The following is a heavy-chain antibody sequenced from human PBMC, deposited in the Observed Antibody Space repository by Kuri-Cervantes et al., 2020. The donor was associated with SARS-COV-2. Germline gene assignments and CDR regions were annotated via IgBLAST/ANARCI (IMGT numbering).Heavy chain of an antibody. CDR2: INHSGST. Sequence: ESLKISCAVYGGSFSGYYWSWIRQPPGKGLEWIGEINHSGSTNYNPSLKSRVTISVDTSKNQFSLKLNSVTAADTGVYYCARGVVRNKMIVVVFTGTEYYFDSWGQGTLVTVSS. CDR3: ARGVVRNKMIVVVFTGTEYYFDS. D-gene: IGHD3-22*01. CDR1: GGSFSGYY. J-gene: IGHJ4*02. V-gene: IGHV4-34*01.